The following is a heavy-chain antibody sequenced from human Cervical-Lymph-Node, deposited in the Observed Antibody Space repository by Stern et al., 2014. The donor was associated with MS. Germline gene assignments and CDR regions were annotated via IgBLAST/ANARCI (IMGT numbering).Heavy chain of an antibody. CDR1: GFAFSTDG. V-gene: IGHV3-30*03. Sequence: VQLVQSGGGVVQPGRSLRLSCSPSGFAFSTDGMHWVRQAPGKGLELVALISLDGAKTYYADSVKGRFTISRDNPKNTLYLQMKSLRGEDTAVYYCARGSDWYPLDYWGQGTLVTVSS. CDR3: ARGSDWYPLDY. J-gene: IGHJ4*02. CDR2: ISLDGAKT. D-gene: IGHD6-19*01.